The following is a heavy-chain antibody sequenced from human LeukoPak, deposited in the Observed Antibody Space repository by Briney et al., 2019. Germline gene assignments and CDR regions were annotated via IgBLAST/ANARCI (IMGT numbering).Heavy chain of an antibody. CDR2: IYYSGST. CDR1: GGSISSYY. J-gene: IGHJ4*02. Sequence: PSETLSLTCTVSGGSISSYYWSWTRQPPGKGLEWIGYIYYSGSTNYNPSLKSRVTISVDTSKNQFSLKLSSVTAADTAVYYCASTLRYYYDSSGAALFDYWGQGTLVTVSS. V-gene: IGHV4-59*01. CDR3: ASTLRYYYDSSGAALFDY. D-gene: IGHD3-22*01.